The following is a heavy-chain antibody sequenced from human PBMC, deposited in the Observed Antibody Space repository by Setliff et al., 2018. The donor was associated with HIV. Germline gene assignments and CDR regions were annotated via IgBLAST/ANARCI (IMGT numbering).Heavy chain of an antibody. CDR1: GGSISSGTSY. Sequence: SETLSLTCTVSGGSISSGTSYWSWIRQPAGKGLEWIGRIYTSGSTNYNPSLKSRVSISVDTSKNRFSLKLSPATAADTAVYYCARETYDYVWGTYRYRPRHFDYWGQGTLVTVSS. V-gene: IGHV4-61*02. D-gene: IGHD3-16*02. J-gene: IGHJ4*02. CDR3: ARETYDYVWGTYRYRPRHFDY. CDR2: IYTSGST.